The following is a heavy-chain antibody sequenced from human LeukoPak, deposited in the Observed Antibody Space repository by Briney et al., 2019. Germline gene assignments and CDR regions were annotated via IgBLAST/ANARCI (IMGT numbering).Heavy chain of an antibody. CDR3: ARDWLWYYYDSSGSQRADAFDI. Sequence: GGSLRLSCAASGFTFSSYWMSWVRQAPGKGLEWVANIKQDGSEKYYVDSVKGRFTISRDNAKNSLYLQMSSLRAEDTAVYYCARDWLWYYYDSSGSQRADAFDIWGQGTMVTVSS. V-gene: IGHV3-7*01. CDR2: IKQDGSEK. CDR1: GFTFSSYW. D-gene: IGHD3-22*01. J-gene: IGHJ3*02.